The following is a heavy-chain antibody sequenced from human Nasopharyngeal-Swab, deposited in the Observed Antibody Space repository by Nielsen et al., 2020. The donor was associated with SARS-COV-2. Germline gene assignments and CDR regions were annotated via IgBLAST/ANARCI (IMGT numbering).Heavy chain of an antibody. CDR2: IYYSGRT. V-gene: IGHV4-61*01. J-gene: IGHJ6*02. D-gene: IGHD3-3*01. Sequence: SETLSLTCTVSGGSVSSGSYYWSWIRQPPGKGLEWIGYIYYSGRTNYNPSLKSRVTISVDTSKNQFSLQLSSVTAADTAVYYCAREWFAITIFGVVTRYGMDVWGQGTTVTVSS. CDR1: GGSVSSGSYY. CDR3: AREWFAITIFGVVTRYGMDV.